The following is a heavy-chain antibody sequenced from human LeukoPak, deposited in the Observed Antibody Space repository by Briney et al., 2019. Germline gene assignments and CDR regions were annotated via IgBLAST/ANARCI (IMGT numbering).Heavy chain of an antibody. D-gene: IGHD3-3*01. J-gene: IGHJ4*02. CDR3: AKGWSGYYPPFDY. V-gene: IGHV3-23*01. CDR2: ISGSGGST. Sequence: GGSLRLSCAASGFTFSSYSMNWVRQAPGKGLEWVSAISGSGGSTYYADSVKGRFTISRDNSKNTLYLQMNSLRAEDTAVYYCAKGWSGYYPPFDYWGQGTLVTVSS. CDR1: GFTFSSYS.